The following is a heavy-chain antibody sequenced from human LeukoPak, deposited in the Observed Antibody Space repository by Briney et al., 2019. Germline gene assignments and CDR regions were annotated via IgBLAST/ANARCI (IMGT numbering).Heavy chain of an antibody. J-gene: IGHJ4*02. CDR2: IYYSGST. Sequence: PSETLSLTCTVSSGSISSSSYYWAWIRQPPGKGLEWIGSIYYSGSTYYNPSLKSRVTISVDKSKNQFSLRLSSVTAADTAVYYCGSQHQQLVAGLEGYWGQGTLVTVSS. V-gene: IGHV4-39*01. CDR1: SGSISSSSYY. D-gene: IGHD6-13*01. CDR3: GSQHQQLVAGLEGY.